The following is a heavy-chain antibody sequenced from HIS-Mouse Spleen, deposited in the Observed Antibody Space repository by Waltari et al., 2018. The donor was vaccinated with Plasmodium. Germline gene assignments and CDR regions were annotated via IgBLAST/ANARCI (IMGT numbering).Heavy chain of an antibody. CDR2: ISGSVGRT. Sequence: EVQLLESGGGLVQPGGSLRLSCAASGCTFSSYAMSWGGQAQGKGLEWVSAISGSVGRTYYAGSGKGRFTISRDNSKNTLYLQMNSLRAEDTAVYYCAKSSKGTGDLWDYWGQGTLVTVSS. CDR1: GCTFSSYA. CDR3: AKSSKGTGDLWDY. V-gene: IGHV3-23*01. D-gene: IGHD7-27*01. J-gene: IGHJ4*02.